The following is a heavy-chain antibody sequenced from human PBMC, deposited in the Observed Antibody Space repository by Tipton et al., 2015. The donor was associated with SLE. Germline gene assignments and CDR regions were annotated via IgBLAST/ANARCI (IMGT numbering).Heavy chain of an antibody. CDR1: GFTFSSYA. CDR2: IYSGGSST. CDR3: AKERGSGSYWYFDL. V-gene: IGHV3-23*03. Sequence: GSLRLSCAASGFTFSSYAMSWVRQAPGKGLEWVSVIYSGGSSTYYADSVKGRFTISRDNSKNTLYLQMNSLRAEDTAVYYCAKERGSGSYWYFDLWGRGTLVTVSS. J-gene: IGHJ2*01. D-gene: IGHD3-10*01.